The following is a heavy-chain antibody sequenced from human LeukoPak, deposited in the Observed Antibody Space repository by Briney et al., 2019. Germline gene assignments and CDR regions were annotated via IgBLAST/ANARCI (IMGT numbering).Heavy chain of an antibody. CDR1: GYTLTELS. CDR3: ATDREFRDGYASLDY. J-gene: IGHJ4*02. CDR2: FDPEDGET. Sequence: ASVKVSCKVSGYTLTELSMHWVRQAPGKGLEWMGGFDPEDGETIYAQKFQGRVTMTEDTSTDTAYMELSSLRSEDTAVYYCATDREFRDGYASLDYWGQGTLVTVSS. D-gene: IGHD5-24*01. V-gene: IGHV1-24*01.